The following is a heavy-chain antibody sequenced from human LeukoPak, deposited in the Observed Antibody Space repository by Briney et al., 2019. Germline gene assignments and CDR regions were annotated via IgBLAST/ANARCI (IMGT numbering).Heavy chain of an antibody. J-gene: IGHJ4*02. CDR3: SRAQQLDYFDY. CDR1: GFTVSSNY. CDR2: IYSGGST. Sequence: GGSLRLSCAASGFTVSSNYMSWVRQAPGKGVEWVSVIYSGGSTYYADSVKGRFTISRDNSKNTLYLQMNSLRAEDTAVYYCSRAQQLDYFDYWGQGTLVTVSS. D-gene: IGHD6-13*01. V-gene: IGHV3-53*01.